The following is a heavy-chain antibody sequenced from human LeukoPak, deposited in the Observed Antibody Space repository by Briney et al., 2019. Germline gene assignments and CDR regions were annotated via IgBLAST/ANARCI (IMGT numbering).Heavy chain of an antibody. D-gene: IGHD2-21*02. CDR1: GFTFRNYG. V-gene: IGHV3-33*01. CDR2: IWYDGSNK. Sequence: GGSLRLSCAASGFTFRNYGMYWVRQAPGKGLVWVAVIWYDGSNKYYADSVKGRFTISRDNSKNTLYLQMNSLRAEDTAVYYCATVRSCSGGDCYYLDYWGQGTLVTVSS. J-gene: IGHJ4*02. CDR3: ATVRSCSGGDCYYLDY.